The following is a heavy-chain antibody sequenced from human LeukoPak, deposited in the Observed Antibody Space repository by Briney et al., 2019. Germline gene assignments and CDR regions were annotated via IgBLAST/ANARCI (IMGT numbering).Heavy chain of an antibody. D-gene: IGHD3-22*01. Sequence: SETLSLTCTVSGGSISSHYWSWIRQPPGKGLEWIGYIYYSGSTNYNPSLKSRVTISVDTSKNQFSLKLSSVTAADTAVYYCARQTDYYDSLYFDYWGQGTLVTVSS. J-gene: IGHJ4*02. V-gene: IGHV4-59*08. CDR1: GGSISSHY. CDR2: IYYSGST. CDR3: ARQTDYYDSLYFDY.